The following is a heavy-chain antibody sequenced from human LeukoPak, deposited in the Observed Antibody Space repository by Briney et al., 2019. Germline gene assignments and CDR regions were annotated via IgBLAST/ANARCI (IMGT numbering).Heavy chain of an antibody. CDR3: ARRQSYGDYVDY. V-gene: IGHV3-30*03. D-gene: IGHD4-17*01. CDR1: GFTFSSYG. Sequence: GGSLRLSCAASGFTFSSYGMHWVRQAPGKGLEWVAVISYDGSNKYYADSVKGRFTISRDNSKNSLYLQMNSLRAEDTAVYYCARRQSYGDYVDYWGQGTLVTVSS. J-gene: IGHJ4*02. CDR2: ISYDGSNK.